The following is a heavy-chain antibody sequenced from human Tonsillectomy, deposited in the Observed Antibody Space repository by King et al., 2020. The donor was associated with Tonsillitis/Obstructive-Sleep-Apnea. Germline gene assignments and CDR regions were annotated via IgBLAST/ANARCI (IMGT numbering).Heavy chain of an antibody. CDR2: IKPDSGGT. D-gene: IGHD2-21*01. V-gene: IGHV1-2*06. CDR1: GYTFTGYY. J-gene: IGHJ4*02. CDR3: ARGSPYYYFDY. Sequence: VQLVESGAEVKKPGASVKVSCKASGYTFTGYYMHWVRQAPGQGLDWMGRIKPDSGGTNYAQKFQGRVTMTRDTSISATYMELSGLNSDDTAVYYCARGSPYYYFDYWGQGTLVTVSS.